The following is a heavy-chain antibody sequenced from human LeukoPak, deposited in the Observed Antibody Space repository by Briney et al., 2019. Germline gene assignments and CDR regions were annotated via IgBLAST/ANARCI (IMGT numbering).Heavy chain of an antibody. D-gene: IGHD4-11*01. J-gene: IGHJ4*02. CDR2: INHSGST. Sequence: SETLSLTCAVYGGSFSGYYWSWIRQPPGKGLGWIGEINHSGSTNYNPSLKSRVTISVDTSKNQFSLKLSSVTAADTAVYYCARHGYSNFEPHDYWGQGTLVTVSS. V-gene: IGHV4-34*01. CDR3: ARHGYSNFEPHDY. CDR1: GGSFSGYY.